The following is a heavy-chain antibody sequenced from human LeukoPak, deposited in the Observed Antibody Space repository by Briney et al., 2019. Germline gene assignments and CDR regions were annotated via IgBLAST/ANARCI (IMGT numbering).Heavy chain of an antibody. V-gene: IGHV1-2*02. Sequence: ASVKVSCKASGYTFTGYYMHWVRQAPGQGLEWMGWINPNSDGTNYAQKFQGRVTMTRDTSISTAYMELSRLTSDDTAVYYCATSYYDILTGYRPLAYWGQGTLVTVSS. D-gene: IGHD3-9*01. J-gene: IGHJ4*02. CDR3: ATSYYDILTGYRPLAY. CDR1: GYTFTGYY. CDR2: INPNSDGT.